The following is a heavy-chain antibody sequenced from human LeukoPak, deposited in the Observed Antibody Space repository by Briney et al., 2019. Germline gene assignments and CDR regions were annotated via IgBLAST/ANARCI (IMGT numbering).Heavy chain of an antibody. J-gene: IGHJ1*01. Sequence: ASVKVSCKASGYTFTGYYMHWVRQAPGQGLEWMGWINPNSGGTNYAQKFQGRVTMTRDTPISTAYMELSRLRSDDTAVYYCARLTRLGHGDYVEYFQHWGQGTLVTVSS. CDR3: ARLTRLGHGDYVEYFQH. D-gene: IGHD4-17*01. CDR2: INPNSGGT. CDR1: GYTFTGYY. V-gene: IGHV1-2*02.